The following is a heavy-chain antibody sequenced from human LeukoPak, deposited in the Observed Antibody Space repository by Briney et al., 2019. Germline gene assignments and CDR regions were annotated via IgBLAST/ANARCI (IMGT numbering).Heavy chain of an antibody. CDR2: MNPKSGNT. V-gene: IGHV1-8*03. J-gene: IGHJ4*02. Sequence: ASVKVSCKASGYTFTSYDINWVRQATGQGLEWMGWMNPKSGNTGHAQKFQGRVTITRDTSISTVYMELSSLRSEDTAVYYCASGATYCSSSSCSLRDYFDYWGQGTLVTVSS. CDR1: GYTFTSYD. CDR3: ASGATYCSSSSCSLRDYFDY. D-gene: IGHD2-15*01.